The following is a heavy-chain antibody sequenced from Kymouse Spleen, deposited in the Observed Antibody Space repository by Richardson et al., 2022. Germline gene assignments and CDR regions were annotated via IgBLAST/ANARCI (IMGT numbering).Heavy chain of an antibody. Sequence: EVQLVESGGGLVQPGGSLRLSCAASGFTFSSYWMSWVRQAPGKGLEWVANIKQDGSEKYYVDSVKGRFTISRDNAKNSLYLQMNSLRAEDTAVYYCAREKQLVSGNWFDPWGQGTLVTVSS. D-gene: IGHD6-6*01. V-gene: IGHV3-7*01. CDR3: AREKQLVSGNWFDP. J-gene: IGHJ5*02. CDR2: IKQDGSEK. CDR1: GFTFSSYW.